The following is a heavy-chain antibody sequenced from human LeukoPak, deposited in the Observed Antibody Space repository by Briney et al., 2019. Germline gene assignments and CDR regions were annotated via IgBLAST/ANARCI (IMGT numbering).Heavy chain of an antibody. Sequence: GGSLRLSCAASGLTFSRHSMNWVRQAPGKGLEWVSYITDSSSSVHYADSVRGRFTISRDNAKNSLYLQMNSLRDEDTAVYYCASSGSYRFDYWGQGTLVTVSS. CDR3: ASSGSYRFDY. CDR2: ITDSSSSV. V-gene: IGHV3-48*02. CDR1: GLTFSRHS. D-gene: IGHD1-26*01. J-gene: IGHJ4*02.